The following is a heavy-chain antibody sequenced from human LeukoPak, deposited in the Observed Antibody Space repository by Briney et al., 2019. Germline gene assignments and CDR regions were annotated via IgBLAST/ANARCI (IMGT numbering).Heavy chain of an antibody. CDR3: AGEVRWEGMAV. D-gene: IGHD3-10*01. CDR2: INSDGSST. J-gene: IGHJ6*02. CDR1: GFTFSSYG. V-gene: IGHV3-74*01. Sequence: PGGSLRLSCAASGFTFSSYGMHWVRQAPGKGLVWVSRINSDGSSTGYAASVKGRFTISRDNAKNTLHLQMNSLRAEDPDVYYCAGEVRWEGMAVWGQGTTVTVSS.